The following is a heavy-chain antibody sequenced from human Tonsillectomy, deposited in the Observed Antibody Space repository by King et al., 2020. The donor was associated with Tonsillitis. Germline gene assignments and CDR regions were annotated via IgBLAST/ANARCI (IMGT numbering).Heavy chain of an antibody. J-gene: IGHJ2*01. CDR1: GYSISSGYY. CDR3: ALVQGGYFDL. CDR2: IYHSGST. Sequence: QLQESGPGLVKPSETLSLPCTVSGYSISSGYYWGWIRQPPGKGLEWIGSIYHSGSTYYNPSLKSRVTISVDTSKNQFSLKLCSVTAADTAVYYCALVQGGYFDLWGRGTLVTVSS. V-gene: IGHV4-38-2*02. D-gene: IGHD1-26*01.